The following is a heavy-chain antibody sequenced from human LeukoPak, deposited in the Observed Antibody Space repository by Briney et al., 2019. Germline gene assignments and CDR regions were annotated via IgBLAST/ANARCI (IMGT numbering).Heavy chain of an antibody. CDR3: ARGKVGYSYGYYYYYMDV. V-gene: IGHV4-59*01. D-gene: IGHD5-18*01. Sequence: SETLSLTCTVSGGSIRSYYWRWVRQPPGKGLEWIGYIYYSGSTNYNPSLKSRVTISVDTSKNQFSLKLSSVTAADTAVYYCARGKVGYSYGYYYYYMDVWGKGTTVTVSS. CDR2: IYYSGST. CDR1: GGSIRSYY. J-gene: IGHJ6*03.